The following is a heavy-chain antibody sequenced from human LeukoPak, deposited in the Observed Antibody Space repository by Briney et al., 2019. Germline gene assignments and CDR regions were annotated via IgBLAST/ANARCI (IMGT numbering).Heavy chain of an antibody. CDR3: ARQYSSGAYYYYGMDV. V-gene: IGHV4-59*08. D-gene: IGHD6-19*01. J-gene: IGHJ6*02. CDR1: GGSISSYY. CDR2: IYYSGST. Sequence: SETLSLTCTVSGGSISSYYWSWIRQPPGKGLEWIGHIYYSGSTNYNPSLKSRVTISVDTSKNQFSLKLSSVTAADTAVYYCARQYSSGAYYYYGMDVWGQGTTVTVSS.